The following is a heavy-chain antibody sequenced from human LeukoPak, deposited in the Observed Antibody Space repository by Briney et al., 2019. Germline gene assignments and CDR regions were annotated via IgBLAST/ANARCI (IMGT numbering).Heavy chain of an antibody. CDR3: ARLWAGPLAFDI. CDR1: GGSISSSSYY. J-gene: IGHJ3*02. Sequence: SETLSLTCTVSGGSISSSSYYWGWIRQPPGKGLEWIGSIYYSGSIYYNPSLKSRVTISVDTSKNQFSLKLSSVTAADTAVYYCARLWAGPLAFDIWGQGTMVTVSS. CDR2: IYYSGSI. V-gene: IGHV4-39*01. D-gene: IGHD1-26*01.